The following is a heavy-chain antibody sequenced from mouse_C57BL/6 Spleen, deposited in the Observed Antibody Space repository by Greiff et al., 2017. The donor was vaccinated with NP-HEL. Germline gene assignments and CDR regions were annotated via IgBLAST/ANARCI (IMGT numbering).Heavy chain of an antibody. Sequence: VKLMQPGAELVKPGASVKLSCKASGYTFTSYWMHWVKQRPGQGLEWIGMIHPNSGSTNYNEKFKSKATLTVDKSSSTAYMQLSSLTSEDSAVYYCARSGVGFAYWGQGTLVTVSA. D-gene: IGHD1-1*01. CDR1: GYTFTSYW. J-gene: IGHJ3*01. V-gene: IGHV1-64*01. CDR2: IHPNSGST. CDR3: ARSGVGFAY.